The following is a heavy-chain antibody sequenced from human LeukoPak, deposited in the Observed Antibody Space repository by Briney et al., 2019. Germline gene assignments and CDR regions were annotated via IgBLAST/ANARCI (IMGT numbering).Heavy chain of an antibody. V-gene: IGHV1-69*05. Sequence: SVKVSCKASGGTFSSYAISWVRQAPGQGLEWMGRIIPIFGTANYPQKFQGRVTITTDESTSTAYMELSSLRSEDTAVYYCASVLWFGELLSPYLDYWGQGTLVTVSS. D-gene: IGHD3-10*01. J-gene: IGHJ4*02. CDR2: IIPIFGTA. CDR3: ASVLWFGELLSPYLDY. CDR1: GGTFSSYA.